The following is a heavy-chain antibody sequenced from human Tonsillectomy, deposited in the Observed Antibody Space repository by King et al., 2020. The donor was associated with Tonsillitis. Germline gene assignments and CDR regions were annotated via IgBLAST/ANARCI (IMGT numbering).Heavy chain of an antibody. CDR1: GFTFSSYW. J-gene: IGHJ6*03. D-gene: IGHD3-22*01. CDR3: ARDPSDSSGYYYLAYYYYYMDV. CDR2: INSDASSP. Sequence: VQLVESGGGLVQPGGSLRLSCAASGFTFSSYWMHWVRQAPGKGLVWVSRINSDASSPSYADSVKGRFTISRDNAKNMLYLQMNSLRAEDTAVYYCARDPSDSSGYYYLAYYYYYMDVWGRGTTVTVSS. V-gene: IGHV3-74*01.